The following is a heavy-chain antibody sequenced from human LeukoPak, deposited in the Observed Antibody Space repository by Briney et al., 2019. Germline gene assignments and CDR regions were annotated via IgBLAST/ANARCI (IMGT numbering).Heavy chain of an antibody. CDR1: GYTFTGYY. CDR3: ASNALMYSRSPGREEYSFEY. J-gene: IGHJ4*02. CDR2: INPNSGGT. D-gene: IGHD6-6*01. Sequence: ASVKVSCKASGYTFTGYYMHWVRQAPGQGLEWMGWINPNSGGTNYAQKFQGRVAMTRDTSLTTAYMELSRLRSDDTAVYYCASNALMYSRSPGREEYSFEYWGQGTLVTVSS. V-gene: IGHV1-2*02.